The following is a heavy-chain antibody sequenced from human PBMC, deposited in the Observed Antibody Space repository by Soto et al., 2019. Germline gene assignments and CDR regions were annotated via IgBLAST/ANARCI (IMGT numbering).Heavy chain of an antibody. Sequence: QVQLVQSGAEVKKPGSSVKVSCKASGGTFSSYAISWVRQAPGQGLEWMGGIIPIFGTANYAQKFQGRVTITADKSTSTAYIELSSLRSEDTAVYYCARVRGGSYFFPHYYYYYGMDVWGQGTTVTVSS. CDR3: ARVRGGSYFFPHYYYYYGMDV. D-gene: IGHD1-26*01. CDR1: GGTFSSYA. CDR2: IIPIFGTA. V-gene: IGHV1-69*06. J-gene: IGHJ6*02.